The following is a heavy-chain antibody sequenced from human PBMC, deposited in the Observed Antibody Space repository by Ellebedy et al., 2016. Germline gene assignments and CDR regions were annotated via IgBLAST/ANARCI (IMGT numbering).Heavy chain of an antibody. CDR1: GFTFSLYG. Sequence: GESLKISXAASGFTFSLYGMHWVRQAPGKGLEWVAVIWDDGSHKYYRDSVKGRFTISRDNSTNTLYLQMNNLRAEDTAVYYCERHGSGSSSIDYWGEGTLVTVSS. V-gene: IGHV3-33*01. D-gene: IGHD6-6*01. J-gene: IGHJ4*02. CDR2: IWDDGSHK. CDR3: ERHGSGSSSIDY.